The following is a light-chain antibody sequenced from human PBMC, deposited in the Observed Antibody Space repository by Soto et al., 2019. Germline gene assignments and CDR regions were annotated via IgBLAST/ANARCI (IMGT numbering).Light chain of an antibody. V-gene: IGKV3-20*01. CDR3: QQYGSSPRT. CDR1: QSVTSSY. CDR2: GAS. J-gene: IGKJ2*01. Sequence: EIVLTQSPGTLSLSPGERATLSCRASQSVTSSYLAWYQQKPGQAPRLLISGASTRATGIPDRFSGSGSATDFTLTISRLEPEEFAVYYCQQYGSSPRTFGQGTKLEIK.